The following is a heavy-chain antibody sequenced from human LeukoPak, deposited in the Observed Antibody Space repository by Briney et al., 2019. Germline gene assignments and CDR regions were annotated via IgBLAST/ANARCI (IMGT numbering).Heavy chain of an antibody. CDR2: IYYSGST. CDR3: ARAPIIAIFGVVIRVTDGMDV. CDR1: GGSISSYY. D-gene: IGHD3-3*01. Sequence: PSETLSLTCTVSGGSISSYYWSWIRQPPGKGLEWIGYIYYSGSTNYNPSLKSRVTISVDTSKNQFSLKLSSVPAADTAVYYCARAPIIAIFGVVIRVTDGMDVWGQGTTVTVSS. J-gene: IGHJ6*02. V-gene: IGHV4-59*12.